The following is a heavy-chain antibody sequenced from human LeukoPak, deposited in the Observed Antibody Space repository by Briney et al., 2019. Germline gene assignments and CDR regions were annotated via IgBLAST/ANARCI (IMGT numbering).Heavy chain of an antibody. CDR2: INPNSGGT. CDR3: ARGFPVGYYMDV. CDR1: GYTFTSNY. J-gene: IGHJ6*03. V-gene: IGHV1-2*02. Sequence: GASVKVSCKASGYTFTSNYMHWVRQAPGQRLEWIGWINPNSGGTNYAQKFQGRVTMTRDTSISTVYMELSRLRSDDTAVYYCARGFPVGYYMDVWGKGTTVTVSS. D-gene: IGHD2/OR15-2a*01.